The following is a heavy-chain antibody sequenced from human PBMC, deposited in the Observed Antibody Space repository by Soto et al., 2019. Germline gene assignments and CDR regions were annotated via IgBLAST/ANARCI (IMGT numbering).Heavy chain of an antibody. J-gene: IGHJ5*02. CDR1: GYSISSGYY. V-gene: IGHV4-38-2*01. CDR2: IYHSGST. D-gene: IGHD3-22*01. Sequence: SETLSLTCAVSGYSISSGYYWGWIRQPPGKGLEWIGSIYHSGSTYYNPSLKSRVTISVDTSKNQFSLKLSSVTAADTAVYYCARVESGGYYPNWFDPWGQGTLVTVS. CDR3: ARVESGGYYPNWFDP.